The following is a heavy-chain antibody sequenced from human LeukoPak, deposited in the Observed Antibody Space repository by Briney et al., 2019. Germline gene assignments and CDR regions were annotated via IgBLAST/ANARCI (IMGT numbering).Heavy chain of an antibody. D-gene: IGHD3-10*01. CDR3: ARATYYYGSGSYRPADY. J-gene: IGHJ4*02. V-gene: IGHV1-18*01. Sequence: ASVKVSCKASGYTFTSYGISWVRQAPGQGLEWMGWISAYNGNTNYAQKLQGRVTMTTDTSTSTAYMELRSLRSDDTAVYYCARATYYYGSGSYRPADYWGQGTLVTVSS. CDR1: GYTFTSYG. CDR2: ISAYNGNT.